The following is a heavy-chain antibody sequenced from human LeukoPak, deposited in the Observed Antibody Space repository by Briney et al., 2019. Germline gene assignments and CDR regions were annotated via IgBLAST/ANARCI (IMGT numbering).Heavy chain of an antibody. J-gene: IGHJ4*02. V-gene: IGHV4-34*01. D-gene: IGHD3-10*01. Sequence: SETLSLTCAFCGGLFIGWYRSGIRQPPGRGLEWIGEINHSGSTNYNPSLKSRVTISVDMSKNQFSLKLSSVTAADTAVYYCARGTHDVYGKDYWGQGTLVTVSS. CDR1: GGLFIGWY. CDR2: INHSGST. CDR3: ARGTHDVYGKDY.